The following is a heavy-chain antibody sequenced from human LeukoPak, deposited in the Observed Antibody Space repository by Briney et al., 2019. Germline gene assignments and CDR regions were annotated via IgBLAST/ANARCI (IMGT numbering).Heavy chain of an antibody. V-gene: IGHV4-59*01. J-gene: IGHJ5*02. D-gene: IGHD4-17*01. CDR2: IYYSGST. Sequence: PSETLSLTCIVSRGSISSYYWSWIRQPPGKGLEWIGYIYYSGSTNYNPSFKSRVTISVDTSKNQFSLKLSSVTAADTAVYYCARGTMTTVTAWGQGTLVTVSS. CDR3: ARGTMTTVTA. CDR1: RGSISSYY.